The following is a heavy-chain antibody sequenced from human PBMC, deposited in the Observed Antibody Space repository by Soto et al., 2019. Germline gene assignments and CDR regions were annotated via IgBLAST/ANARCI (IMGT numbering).Heavy chain of an antibody. Sequence: EVQLLESGGGLVQPGGSLRLSCAASGFTFSSCVMSWVRQAPGKGLEWVSAISGSGDSTYYADSVKGRFTISRDNSKNTLDLQMNSLRAEDTAGYYCAKEIAVAGPSYSAFWGQGTLVTVSS. CDR3: AKEIAVAGPSYSAF. CDR1: GFTFSSCV. V-gene: IGHV3-23*01. CDR2: ISGSGDST. J-gene: IGHJ4*02. D-gene: IGHD6-19*01.